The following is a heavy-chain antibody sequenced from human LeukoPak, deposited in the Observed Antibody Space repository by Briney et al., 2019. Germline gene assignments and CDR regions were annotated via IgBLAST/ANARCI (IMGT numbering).Heavy chain of an antibody. CDR3: VRFTDSGSPPDAFDI. D-gene: IGHD3-10*01. CDR2: TYYRSKWYS. J-gene: IGHJ3*02. V-gene: IGHV6-1*01. CDR1: GDSVSSNSAA. Sequence: SQTLPLTCAISGDSVSSNSAAWHWIRQSPSRGLEWLGRTYYRSKWYSDYSVSVKSRITINPDTSKNQVSLQLNSVTPEDTAVYYCVRFTDSGSPPDAFDIWGQGTMVTVSS.